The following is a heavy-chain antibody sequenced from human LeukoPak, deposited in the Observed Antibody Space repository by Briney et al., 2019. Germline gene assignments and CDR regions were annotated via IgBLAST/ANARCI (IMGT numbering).Heavy chain of an antibody. V-gene: IGHV3-23*01. J-gene: IGHJ4*02. CDR2: IRESGGGT. CDR3: AKRGIVVRGVLVFGFNTEAYYFDH. CDR1: GFTLSNYA. D-gene: IGHD3-10*01. Sequence: GGSLRLSCAASGFTLSNYAVNWVRQTPGKGLEWVSGIRESGGGTYYTDSVKGRFTISRDNAKNTLYLQMNSLRAEDTAVYYCAKRGIVVRGVLVFGFNTEAYYFDHWGQGTLVTVSS.